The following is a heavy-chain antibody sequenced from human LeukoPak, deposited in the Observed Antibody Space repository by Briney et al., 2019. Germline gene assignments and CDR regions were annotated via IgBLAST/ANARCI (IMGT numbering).Heavy chain of an antibody. V-gene: IGHV3-7*01. CDR1: GFTFSSYW. CDR2: IKEDGSEK. D-gene: IGHD2-15*01. Sequence: GGSLRLSCAASGFTFSSYWMSWVRQAPGKGLEWVANIKEDGSEKYYVDSVKGRFTISRDNAKNSLYLQMNSLRAEDTAVYCCARRYCSGGNCYSYFDYWGQGTLVTVSS. J-gene: IGHJ4*02. CDR3: ARRYCSGGNCYSYFDY.